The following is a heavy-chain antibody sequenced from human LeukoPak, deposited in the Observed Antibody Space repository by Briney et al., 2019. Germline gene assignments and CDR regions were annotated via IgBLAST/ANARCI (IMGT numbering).Heavy chain of an antibody. J-gene: IGHJ4*02. Sequence: SETLSLTCAVYGGSFRGYYWSWMRQPPRKGREWVGEINHSGITNYNPSLKSRVTISLDTSTNQFSMKLSSVTAADTAVYYCARVAYYDILTGYYSGGKFDYWGQGTLVTVSS. CDR2: INHSGIT. CDR3: ARVAYYDILTGYYSGGKFDY. CDR1: GGSFRGYY. D-gene: IGHD3-9*01. V-gene: IGHV4-34*01.